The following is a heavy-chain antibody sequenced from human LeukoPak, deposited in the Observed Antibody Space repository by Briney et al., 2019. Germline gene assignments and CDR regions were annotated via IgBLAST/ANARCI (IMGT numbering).Heavy chain of an antibody. CDR1: GFTFSSYG. Sequence: QPGGSLRLSCAASGFTFSSYGMHWVRQAPGKGLEWVAFIRYDGSNKYYADSVKGRFTISRDNSKNTLYLQTNSLRAEDTAVYYCAKDWSDTANPRGPFDYWGQGTLVTVSS. CDR3: AKDWSDTANPRGPFDY. J-gene: IGHJ4*02. V-gene: IGHV3-30*02. CDR2: IRYDGSNK. D-gene: IGHD5-18*01.